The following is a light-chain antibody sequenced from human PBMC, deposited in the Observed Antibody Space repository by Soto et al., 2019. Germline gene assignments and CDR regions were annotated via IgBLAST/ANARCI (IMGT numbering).Light chain of an antibody. Sequence: DIHMTQSPSTLSASVGDRVTITCRASQSISIWLAWYQQKPGKAPNLLIYKTSSLASGVPSRFSGSGSGTDCTLTIRGLQPDDFATYYCKHYNDYSWTFGQGTKVEIK. J-gene: IGKJ1*01. CDR2: KTS. V-gene: IGKV1-5*03. CDR1: QSISIW. CDR3: KHYNDYSWT.